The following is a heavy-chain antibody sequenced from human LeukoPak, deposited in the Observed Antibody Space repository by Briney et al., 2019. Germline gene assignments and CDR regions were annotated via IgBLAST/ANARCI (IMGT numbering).Heavy chain of an antibody. Sequence: ASVKVSCKASGYTLPGYYMHWIRQAPGQGLEWLGWINPNSGGTNYAQKFQGRVTMTRDTSISTAYMELSRLRSDDTAVYYCARAIYCTNGVCYQFDYWGQGTLATVSS. D-gene: IGHD2-8*01. CDR2: INPNSGGT. J-gene: IGHJ4*02. CDR3: ARAIYCTNGVCYQFDY. CDR1: GYTLPGYY. V-gene: IGHV1-2*02.